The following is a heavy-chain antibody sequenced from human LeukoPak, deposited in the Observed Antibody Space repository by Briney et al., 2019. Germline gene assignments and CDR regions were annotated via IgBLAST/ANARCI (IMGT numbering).Heavy chain of an antibody. J-gene: IGHJ4*02. V-gene: IGHV3-23*01. CDR3: AKDPRYYDFWSGQIDY. CDR2: ISGSGGST. CDR1: GFTLSSYA. D-gene: IGHD3-3*01. Sequence: GGSLRLSCAAPGFTLSSYAMSWVRQAPGKGLEWVSAISGSGGSTYYADSVKGRFTISRDNSKNTLYLQMNSLRAEDTAVYYCAKDPRYYDFWSGQIDYWGQGTLVTVSS.